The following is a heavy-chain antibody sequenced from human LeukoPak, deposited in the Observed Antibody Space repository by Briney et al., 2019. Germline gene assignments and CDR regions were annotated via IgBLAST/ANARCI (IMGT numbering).Heavy chain of an antibody. V-gene: IGHV4-34*01. CDR3: ARGKGSMARGVFNWFDP. D-gene: IGHD3-10*01. CDR2: INHSGST. CDR1: GGSFSGYY. J-gene: IGHJ5*02. Sequence: SETLSLTCAVYGGSFSGYYWSWIRQPPGKGLEWIGEINHSGSTNYNPSLKSRVTISVDTSKNQFSLKLSSVTAADTAVYYCARGKGSMARGVFNWFDPWGQGTLVTVSS.